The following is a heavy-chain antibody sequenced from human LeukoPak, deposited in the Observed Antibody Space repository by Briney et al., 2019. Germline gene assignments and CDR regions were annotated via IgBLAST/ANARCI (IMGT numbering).Heavy chain of an antibody. CDR3: ARHTGSTWSTGY. D-gene: IGHD6-13*01. CDR1: GFTFSNYA. V-gene: IGHV3-23*01. J-gene: IGHJ4*02. CDR2: ISGSGGRT. Sequence: GGSLRLSCAASGFTFSNYAMSWVRQAPGKGLEWVSAISGSGGRTYYADSVKGRFTISRDNSNNTFYLQISSLRAGDTAVYYCARHTGSTWSTGYWGQGTLVTVSS.